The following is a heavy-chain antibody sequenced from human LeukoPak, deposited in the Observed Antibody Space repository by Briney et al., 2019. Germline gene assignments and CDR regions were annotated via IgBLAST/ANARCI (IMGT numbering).Heavy chain of an antibody. CDR1: GFTFSSYA. V-gene: IGHV3-21*01. J-gene: IGHJ4*02. CDR2: ISSSSSYI. Sequence: GGSLRLSCAASGFTFSSYAMSWVRQAPGKGLEWVSSISSSSSYIYYADSVKGRFTISRDNAKNSLYLQMNSLRAEDTAVYYCARDRGRYFDYNRVHFDYWGQGTLVTVSS. CDR3: ARDRGRYFDYNRVHFDY. D-gene: IGHD3-9*01.